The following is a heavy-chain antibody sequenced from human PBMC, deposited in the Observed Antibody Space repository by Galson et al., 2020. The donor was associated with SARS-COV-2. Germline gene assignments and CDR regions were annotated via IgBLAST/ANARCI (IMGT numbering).Heavy chain of an antibody. CDR1: GFTVSSNY. J-gene: IGHJ3*02. V-gene: IGHV3-53*01. Sequence: GGSLRLSCAASGFTVSSNYMSWVRQAPGKGLEWVSVIYSGGSTYYADSVKGRFTISRDNSKNTLYLQMNSLRAEDTAVYYCARDVYSSGWYGIPNDAFDIWGQGTMVTVSS. CDR3: ARDVYSSGWYGIPNDAFDI. CDR2: IYSGGST. D-gene: IGHD6-19*01.